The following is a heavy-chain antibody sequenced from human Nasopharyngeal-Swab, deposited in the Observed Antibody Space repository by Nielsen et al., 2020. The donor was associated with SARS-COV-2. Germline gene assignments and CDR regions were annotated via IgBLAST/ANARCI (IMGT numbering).Heavy chain of an antibody. D-gene: IGHD3-10*01. CDR2: IKSNVDGGTT. V-gene: IGHV3-15*05. Sequence: GESLKISCVGSGFDLTKVWMSWIRQAPGKGPEWIARIKSNVDGGTTDYAAPVKGRITLSSDDSQNALILQMNSLKSEDTGVYYCTHFRGWGWFDPWGQGTLVTVSS. CDR1: GFDLTKVW. CDR3: THFRGWGWFDP. J-gene: IGHJ5*02.